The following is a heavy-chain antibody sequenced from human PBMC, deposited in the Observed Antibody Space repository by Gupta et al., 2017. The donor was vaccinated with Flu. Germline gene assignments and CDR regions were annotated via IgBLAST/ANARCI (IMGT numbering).Heavy chain of an antibody. CDR2: IYNSGTT. J-gene: IGHJ3*01. CDR3: ARADSSGYYGGSVAFDV. D-gene: IGHD3-22*01. V-gene: IGHV4-28*03. Sequence: PPGKGLEWIGYIYNSGTTYYNPSLKSRVTMSVDTSKNQFSLKLSSVTAVDTAVYYCARADSSGYYGGSVAFDVWGQGTMVTVSS.